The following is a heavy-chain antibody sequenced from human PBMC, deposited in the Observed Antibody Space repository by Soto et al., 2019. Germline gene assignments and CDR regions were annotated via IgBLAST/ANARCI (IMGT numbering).Heavy chain of an antibody. J-gene: IGHJ4*02. D-gene: IGHD2-2*03. CDR3: AKDRGYCSSTSCYSYFDY. V-gene: IGHV3-30*18. Sequence: QPGGSLRLSCAASGFTFSSYGMHWVRQAPGKGLEWVAVISYDGSNKYYADSVKGRFTISRDNSKNTLYLQMNSLRAEDTAVYYCAKDRGYCSSTSCYSYFDYWGQGTLVTVSS. CDR1: GFTFSSYG. CDR2: ISYDGSNK.